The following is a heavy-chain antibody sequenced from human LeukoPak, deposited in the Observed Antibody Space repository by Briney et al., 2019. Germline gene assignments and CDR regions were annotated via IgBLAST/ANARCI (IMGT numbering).Heavy chain of an antibody. D-gene: IGHD6-13*01. CDR3: ARVSSSWYDAFDI. J-gene: IGHJ3*02. CDR1: GFTFSSYW. CDR2: INSDGSST. V-gene: IGHV3-74*01. Sequence: GGSLRLSCAASGFTFSSYWMHWVRQAPGKGLVWVSRINSDGSSTSYADSVKGRFTISRDNAKNTLYLQMNSLRAEDTAVYYCARVSSSWYDAFDISGQGTMVTVSS.